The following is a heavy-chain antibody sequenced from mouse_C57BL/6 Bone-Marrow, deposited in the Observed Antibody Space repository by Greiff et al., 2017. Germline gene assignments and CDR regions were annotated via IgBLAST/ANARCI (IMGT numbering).Heavy chain of an antibody. D-gene: IGHD6-5*01. J-gene: IGHJ3*01. Sequence: VKLQQPVAELVKPGASVKLSCKASGYTFTSYWMHWVKQRPGQGLEWIGMIHPNSGSTNYTEKFKSKATLTVDKSSSTAYMQLSSLTSEDSAVXDGASLPMWSIHGSFACRGPGTLVTVSA. CDR3: ASLPMWSIHGSFAC. CDR1: GYTFTSYW. V-gene: IGHV1-64*01. CDR2: IHPNSGST.